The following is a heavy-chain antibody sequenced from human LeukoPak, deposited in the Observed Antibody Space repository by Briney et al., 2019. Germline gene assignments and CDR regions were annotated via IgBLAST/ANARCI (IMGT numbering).Heavy chain of an antibody. CDR3: ARARSSLKYYYYYYMDV. CDR2: MNPNSGNT. CDR1: GSTFTSYD. Sequence: ASVKLCFTASGSTFTSYDINRVRQATGQGLGWMGWMNPNSGNTGYAQKFQGRVTMTRNTSISTAYMELSSLRSEDTAVYYCARARSSLKYYYYYYMDVWGKGTTVTVSS. J-gene: IGHJ6*03. V-gene: IGHV1-8*01. D-gene: IGHD6-13*01.